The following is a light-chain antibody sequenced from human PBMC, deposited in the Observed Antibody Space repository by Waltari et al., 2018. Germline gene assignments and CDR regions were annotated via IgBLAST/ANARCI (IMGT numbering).Light chain of an antibody. CDR2: AAS. CDR1: QSISSY. Sequence: DIQMTQSPSSLSASVGVRVTITCRASQSISSYLNWYQQKPGKAPKLLIYAASSLQSGVPSRFSGSGSGTDFTLTISSLQPEDFATYYCQQSYSTLRWTFGQGTKVEIK. J-gene: IGKJ1*01. V-gene: IGKV1-39*01. CDR3: QQSYSTLRWT.